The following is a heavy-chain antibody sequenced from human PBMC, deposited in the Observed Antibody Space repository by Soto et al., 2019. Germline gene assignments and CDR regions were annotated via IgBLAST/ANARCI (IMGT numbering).Heavy chain of an antibody. CDR2: IRSKANSYAT. CDR1: GFTFSGSA. Sequence: GGSLRLSCAASGFTFSGSAMHWVRQASGKGLEWVGRIRSKANSYATAYAASVKGRFTISRDDSKNTAYLQMNSLKTEDTAVYYCTRQEWELLPTDAFDIWGQGTMVTVSS. V-gene: IGHV3-73*01. D-gene: IGHD1-26*01. CDR3: TRQEWELLPTDAFDI. J-gene: IGHJ3*02.